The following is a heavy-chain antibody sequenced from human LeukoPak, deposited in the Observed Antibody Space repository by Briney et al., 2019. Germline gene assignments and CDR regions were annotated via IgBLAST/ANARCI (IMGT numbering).Heavy chain of an antibody. Sequence: XKASXGTFSSYAISWVRQAPGQGLEWMGGIIPIFGTANYAQKFQGRVTITTDESTSTAYMELSSLRSEDTAVYYCARARVAEDQPFDYWGQGTLVTVSS. D-gene: IGHD2-2*01. V-gene: IGHV1-69*05. CDR1: XGTFSSYA. J-gene: IGHJ4*02. CDR3: ARARVAEDQPFDY. CDR2: IIPIFGTA.